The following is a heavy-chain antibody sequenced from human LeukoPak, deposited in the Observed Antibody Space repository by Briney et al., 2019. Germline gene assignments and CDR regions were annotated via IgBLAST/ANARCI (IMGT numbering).Heavy chain of an antibody. CDR2: ISYSGST. Sequence: SETLSLTCTVSGGSVSSNSYYWSWIRQPPGKRLEWIGYISYSGSTNYNPSLKSRVTISVDTSKNQFSLRLTSVTAADTAVYYCATDRGPYNWKDWGQGTLVTVSS. J-gene: IGHJ4*01. CDR3: ATDRGPYNWKD. CDR1: GGSVSSNSYY. V-gene: IGHV4-61*01. D-gene: IGHD1-1*01.